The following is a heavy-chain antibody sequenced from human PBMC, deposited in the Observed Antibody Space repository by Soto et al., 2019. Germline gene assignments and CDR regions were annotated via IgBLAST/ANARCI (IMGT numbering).Heavy chain of an antibody. V-gene: IGHV4-34*01. J-gene: IGHJ4*02. D-gene: IGHD3-16*01. CDR1: GGSFSGYY. CDR2: INHSGST. Sequence: SETLSLTCAVYGGSFSGYYWSWIRQPPGKGLEWIGEINHSGSTNYNPSLKSRVTISVDTSKNQFSLKLSSVTAADTAVYYCAATYNMRWGNDYWGQGTLVTVSS. CDR3: AATYNMRWGNDY.